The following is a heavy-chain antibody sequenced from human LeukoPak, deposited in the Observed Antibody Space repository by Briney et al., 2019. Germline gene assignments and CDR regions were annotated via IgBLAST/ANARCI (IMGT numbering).Heavy chain of an antibody. CDR3: ARDSYNYGSGSFDY. V-gene: IGHV4-59*01. CDR2: ISYSGST. J-gene: IGHJ4*02. CDR1: RGSISNYY. Sequence: PSETLSLTCTVSRGSISNYYWTWIRQPPGKGLEWIGYISYSGSTNYNPSLKSRVTISVDTSKNQFSLKLSSVTAADTAVYYCARDSYNYGSGSFDYWGQGTLVTVSS. D-gene: IGHD5-18*01.